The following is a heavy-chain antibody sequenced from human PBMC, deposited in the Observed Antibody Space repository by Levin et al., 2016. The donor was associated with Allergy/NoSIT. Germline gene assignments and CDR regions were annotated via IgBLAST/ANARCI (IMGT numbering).Heavy chain of an antibody. CDR3: ARQSGAQLLNTGGDFDY. Sequence: WIRQPPGKGLEWVAVIWYDGSNKYYADSVKGRFTISRDNSKNTLYLQMNSLRAEDTAVYYCARQSGAQLLNTGGDFDYWGQGTLVTVSS. V-gene: IGHV3-33*01. CDR2: IWYDGSNK. D-gene: IGHD3-16*01. J-gene: IGHJ4*02.